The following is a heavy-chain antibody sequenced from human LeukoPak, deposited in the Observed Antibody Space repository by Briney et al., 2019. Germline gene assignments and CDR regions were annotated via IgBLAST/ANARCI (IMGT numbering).Heavy chain of an antibody. J-gene: IGHJ3*02. CDR2: ISYIGST. CDR3: AGDQLALNAFDI. CDR1: GGSISSHY. V-gene: IGHV4-59*11. Sequence: SETLSLTCTVSGGSISSHYWSWIRQPPGKGLEWIGYISYIGSTHYSPSLKSRVTISVDTSKNQFSLRLSSETAADTAIYYCAGDQLALNAFDIWGQGTMVTVSS. D-gene: IGHD1-1*01.